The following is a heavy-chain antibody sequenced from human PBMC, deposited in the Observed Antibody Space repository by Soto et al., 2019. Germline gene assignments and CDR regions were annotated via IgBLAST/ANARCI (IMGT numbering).Heavy chain of an antibody. Sequence: QVQLQESGPGLVKPSGTLSLTCAVSSGTISSNNWWSWVRQPPGKGLEWIGEIYHSGKTNYNPPLKSRVTISVDVSKNQFSLKLNSVTAADTAVYYCARLDAMGHFFDYWGQGTLVTVSS. D-gene: IGHD5-18*01. J-gene: IGHJ4*02. V-gene: IGHV4-4*02. CDR3: ARLDAMGHFFDY. CDR2: IYHSGKT. CDR1: SGTISSNNW.